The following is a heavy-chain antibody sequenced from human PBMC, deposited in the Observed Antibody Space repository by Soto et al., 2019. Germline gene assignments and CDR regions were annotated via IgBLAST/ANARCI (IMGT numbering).Heavy chain of an antibody. D-gene: IGHD7-27*01. CDR2: IYYGGST. Sequence: QVHLQESGPGLVKPSETLSLTCTVSGDSISTYYLSWIRQSPGKGLEWIGFIYYGGSTNYNPSLKSQGTISVDTPKNQFSQKLRSVTAADTAVYYCANNWNWGSLVHWGQGTLVTVSS. V-gene: IGHV4-59*08. CDR1: GDSISTYY. J-gene: IGHJ4*02. CDR3: ANNWNWGSLVH.